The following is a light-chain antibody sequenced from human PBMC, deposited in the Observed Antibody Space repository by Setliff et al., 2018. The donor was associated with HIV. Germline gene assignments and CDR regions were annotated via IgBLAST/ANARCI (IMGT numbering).Light chain of an antibody. CDR3: QQYGTSPPNT. CDR1: QSVSNTY. CDR2: GAS. V-gene: IGKV3-20*01. J-gene: IGKJ2*01. Sequence: EIVLTQSPGTLSLSPGERATLSCRASQSVSNTYLAWHQQKPGQAPRLLIYGASRRATGIPDRFSGSGSGTDFTLTISRLEPEDFAVYYCQQYGTSPPNTFGQGTKVDIK.